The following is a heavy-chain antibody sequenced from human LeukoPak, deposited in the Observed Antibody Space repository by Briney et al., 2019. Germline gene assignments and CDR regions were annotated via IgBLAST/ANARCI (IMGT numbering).Heavy chain of an antibody. CDR3: ARRDSSGYSFDS. Sequence: GESLKISCKGSGYSFSIYWIAWVRQVPGKRLEWMGNIYPGDSDIRYSPSFQGQVTFSADKSISTAYLQWSSLKASDTAMYYCARRDSSGYSFDSWGQGTLVTVSS. V-gene: IGHV5-51*01. CDR2: IYPGDSDI. J-gene: IGHJ5*01. D-gene: IGHD3-22*01. CDR1: GYSFSIYW.